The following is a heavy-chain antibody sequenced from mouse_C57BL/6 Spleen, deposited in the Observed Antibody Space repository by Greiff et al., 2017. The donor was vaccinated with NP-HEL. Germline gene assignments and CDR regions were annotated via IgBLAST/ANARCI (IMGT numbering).Heavy chain of an antibody. CDR2: ISSGGSYT. V-gene: IGHV5-6*02. J-gene: IGHJ3*01. CDR1: GFTFSSYG. CDR3: ARREDGNYRFAY. Sequence: EVKLVESGGDLVKPGGSLKLSCAASGFTFSSYGMSWVRQTPDKRLEWVATISSGGSYTYYPDSVKGRFTISRDNAKNTLYLQMSSLKSEDTAMYYCARREDGNYRFAYWGQGTLVTVSA. D-gene: IGHD2-1*01.